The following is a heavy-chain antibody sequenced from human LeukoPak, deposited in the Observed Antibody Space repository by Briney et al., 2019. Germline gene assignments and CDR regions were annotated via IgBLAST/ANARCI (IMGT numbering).Heavy chain of an antibody. J-gene: IGHJ6*03. CDR1: GYTFTGYY. Sequence: GASVKVSCKASGYTFTGYYMHWVRQAPGQGLEWMGWINPNSGGTNYAQKFQGRVTMTRDASISTAYMELSRLRSDDTAVYYCARGYYDSSGYYLNYYYMDVWGKGTTVTVSS. D-gene: IGHD3-22*01. V-gene: IGHV1-2*02. CDR2: INPNSGGT. CDR3: ARGYYDSSGYYLNYYYMDV.